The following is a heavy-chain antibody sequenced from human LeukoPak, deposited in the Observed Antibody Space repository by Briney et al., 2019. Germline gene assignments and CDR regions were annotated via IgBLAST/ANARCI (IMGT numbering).Heavy chain of an antibody. J-gene: IGHJ6*02. CDR3: ARDAGLGSSYYYYGMDV. D-gene: IGHD3-10*01. Sequence: GGSLRPSCAASGFTVSSNYMSWVRQAPGKGLEWVSVIYSGGSTYYADSVKGRFTISRHNSKNTLYLQMNSLRAEDTAVYYCARDAGLGSSYYYYGMDVWGQGTTVTVSS. V-gene: IGHV3-53*04. CDR1: GFTVSSNY. CDR2: IYSGGST.